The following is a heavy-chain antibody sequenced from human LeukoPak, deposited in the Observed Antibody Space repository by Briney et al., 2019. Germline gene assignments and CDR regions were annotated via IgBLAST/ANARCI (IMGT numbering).Heavy chain of an antibody. CDR2: ISSNGGRT. Sequence: GGSLRLSCAASGFTFSSYAMHWVRQAPGKGLEYVSTISSNGGRTYYANSMKGRFTISTDNSKNTLYLQMGSLRAKDMAVYYCARERYSAYDFDAFNFAGQGTMVTVSS. CDR3: ARERYSAYDFDAFNF. V-gene: IGHV3-64*01. D-gene: IGHD5-12*01. J-gene: IGHJ3*01. CDR1: GFTFSSYA.